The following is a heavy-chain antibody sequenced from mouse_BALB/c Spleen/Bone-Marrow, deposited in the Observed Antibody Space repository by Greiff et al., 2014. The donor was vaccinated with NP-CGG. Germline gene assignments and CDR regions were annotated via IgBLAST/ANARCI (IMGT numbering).Heavy chain of an antibody. D-gene: IGHD2-1*01. J-gene: IGHJ2*01. Sequence: EVNLVESGGGLVQPGGSLKLSCAASGFTFSSYGMSWVRQTPDKRLELVATINSNGGSTYYPDSVKGRFTISRDTAKNTLYLQMSSLKSEETAKYYCVRGNYGNYVDYFDFWGQGTTLTVSS. V-gene: IGHV5-6-3*01. CDR2: INSNGGST. CDR3: VRGNYGNYVDYFDF. CDR1: GFTFSSYG.